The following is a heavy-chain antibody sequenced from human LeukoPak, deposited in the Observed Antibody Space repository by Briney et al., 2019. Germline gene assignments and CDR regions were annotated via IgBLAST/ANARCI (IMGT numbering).Heavy chain of an antibody. J-gene: IGHJ4*02. CDR1: GGSFSGYY. Sequence: SETLSLTCAVYGGSFSGYYWSWIRQPPGKGLEWIGEINHSGSTNYNPSLKSRVTISVDTSKNQFSLKLSSVTAADTAVYYCARGQDYFDYWGQGTLVTVSS. CDR3: ARGQDYFDY. V-gene: IGHV4-34*01. CDR2: INHSGST.